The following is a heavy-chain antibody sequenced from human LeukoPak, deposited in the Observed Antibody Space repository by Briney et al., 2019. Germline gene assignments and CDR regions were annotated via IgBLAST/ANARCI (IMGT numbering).Heavy chain of an antibody. J-gene: IGHJ4*02. CDR2: IYSGGNT. V-gene: IGHV3-66*01. CDR3: AGSGSYPYYFDY. D-gene: IGHD3-10*01. CDR1: GFTVSSNY. Sequence: PAGSLRLSCAASGFTVSSNYMSWVRQAPGKGLEWVSVIYSGGNTYYADSVKGRFIISRDNSKNTLYLQMNSLRAEDTAVYYCAGSGSYPYYFDYWGQGTLVTVSS.